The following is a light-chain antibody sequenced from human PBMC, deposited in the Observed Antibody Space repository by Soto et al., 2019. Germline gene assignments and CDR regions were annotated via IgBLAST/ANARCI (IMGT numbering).Light chain of an antibody. CDR1: LPISNY. CDR2: AAS. CDR3: TVSACLPLP. Sequence: QVTLSPFSLSASVRDRVTITCRASLPISNYLAWYQQKPGKMPNLLGYAASPLQAGVPSRFSGSGSGTDFTLTICSFQAEDGARYYSTVSACLPLPFDGGTMV. J-gene: IGKJ4*01. V-gene: IGKV1-27*01.